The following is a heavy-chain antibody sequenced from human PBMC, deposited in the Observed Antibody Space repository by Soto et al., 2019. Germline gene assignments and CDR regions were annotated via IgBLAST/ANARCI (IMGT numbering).Heavy chain of an antibody. Sequence: GGSLRLSXAASGFTFSSYAMSWVRQAPGKGLEWVSAISGSGGSTYYADSVKGRFTISRDNSKNTLYLQMNSLRAEDTAVYYCAKSFWSGYYTRYYYYYGMDVWGQGTTVTVSS. J-gene: IGHJ6*02. D-gene: IGHD3-3*01. CDR2: ISGSGGST. V-gene: IGHV3-23*01. CDR1: GFTFSSYA. CDR3: AKSFWSGYYTRYYYYYGMDV.